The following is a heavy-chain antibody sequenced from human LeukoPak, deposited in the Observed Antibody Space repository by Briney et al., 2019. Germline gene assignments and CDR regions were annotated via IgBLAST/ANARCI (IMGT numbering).Heavy chain of an antibody. D-gene: IGHD3-22*01. Sequence: GASVKVSCKASGGTFSSYAISWVRQAPGQGLEWMGRIIPIFGTANNAQKFQGRVTITTDESTSTAYMELSSLRSEDTAVYYCARGGYYDSSSPFDYWGQGTLVTVSS. CDR1: GGTFSSYA. CDR2: IIPIFGTA. V-gene: IGHV1-69*05. J-gene: IGHJ4*02. CDR3: ARGGYYDSSSPFDY.